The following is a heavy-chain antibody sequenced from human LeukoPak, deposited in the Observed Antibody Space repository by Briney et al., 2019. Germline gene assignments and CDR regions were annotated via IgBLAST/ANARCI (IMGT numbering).Heavy chain of an antibody. V-gene: IGHV5-51*01. D-gene: IGHD6-13*01. CDR2: IYPRDSEL. Sequence: GESLKISCEGSGYSFRTYWIALVRQIPGKGLEWMGSIYPRDSELRYSPSFQGQVNISADNSISTAYLQWSSLKASDTAMYYCARPACSSSLSSHFDPWGQGTLVSVSS. J-gene: IGHJ5*02. CDR3: ARPACSSSLSSHFDP. CDR1: GYSFRTYW.